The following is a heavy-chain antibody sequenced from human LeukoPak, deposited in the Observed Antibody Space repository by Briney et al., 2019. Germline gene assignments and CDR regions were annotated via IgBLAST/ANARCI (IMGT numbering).Heavy chain of an antibody. CDR2: IIPIFGTA. Sequence: GASVKVSCKASGYTFTSYGISWVRQASGQGLEWMGGIIPIFGTANYAQKFQGRVTITTDESTSTAYMELSSLRSEDTAVYYCAVGLGPGDYWGQGTLVTVSS. J-gene: IGHJ4*02. CDR3: AVGLGPGDY. V-gene: IGHV1-69*05. D-gene: IGHD1-26*01. CDR1: GYTFTSYG.